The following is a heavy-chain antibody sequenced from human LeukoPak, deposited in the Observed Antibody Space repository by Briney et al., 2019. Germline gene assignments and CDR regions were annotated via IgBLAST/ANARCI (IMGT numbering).Heavy chain of an antibody. J-gene: IGHJ6*03. CDR1: GGSFSGYY. V-gene: IGHV4-34*01. Sequence: SETLSLTCAVYGGSFSGYYWSWIRQPPGKGLEWIGSIYYSGSTYYNPSLKSRVTISVDTSKNQFSLKLSSVTAADTAVYYCARAYSSPPGYDYYYYMDVWGKGTTVTVSS. CDR3: ARAYSSPPGYDYYYYMDV. D-gene: IGHD6-13*01. CDR2: IYYSGST.